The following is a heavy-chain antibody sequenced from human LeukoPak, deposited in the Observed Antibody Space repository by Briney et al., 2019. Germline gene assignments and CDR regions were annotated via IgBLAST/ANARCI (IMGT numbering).Heavy chain of an antibody. J-gene: IGHJ4*02. CDR2: ISGDGVST. Sequence: GGSLRLSCAASGFTFSSYSINWVRQAPGKGLEWVSLISGDGVSTFYADSVKGRFSISRDNSKNSLSLEMSSLRTEDTAMYYCARESGKFDYWGQGTLVAVSS. V-gene: IGHV3-43*02. CDR3: ARESGKFDY. CDR1: GFTFSSYS.